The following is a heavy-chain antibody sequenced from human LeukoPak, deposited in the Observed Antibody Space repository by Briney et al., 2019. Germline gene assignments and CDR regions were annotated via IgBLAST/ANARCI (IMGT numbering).Heavy chain of an antibody. CDR3: AIMHRYYDGSGYWVQ. CDR2: ISTSGGST. V-gene: IGHV3-23*01. D-gene: IGHD3-22*01. CDR1: GFTFSSYA. Sequence: TGGSLRLSCAASGFTFSSYAMSWVRQAPGKGLEWVSGISTSGGSTSYADSVKGRFTISRDNPRNTLYMQMNSLRDEDTAVYYCAIMHRYYDGSGYWVQWGQGTQVTVSS. J-gene: IGHJ4*02.